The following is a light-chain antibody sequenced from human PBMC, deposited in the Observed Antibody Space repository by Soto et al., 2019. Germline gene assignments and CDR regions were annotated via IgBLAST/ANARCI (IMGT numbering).Light chain of an antibody. J-gene: IGKJ4*01. CDR2: GAN. CDR3: QQSYTTPLT. Sequence: DIQMTQSPSSLSASVGDRVTITCRASQSISYDLNWYQQKPGKAPRLLIYGANSLESGVPLRFGGSGSRTDFTLTINNLQPEDFATYYCQQSYTTPLTFGGGTKVDIK. V-gene: IGKV1-39*01. CDR1: QSISYD.